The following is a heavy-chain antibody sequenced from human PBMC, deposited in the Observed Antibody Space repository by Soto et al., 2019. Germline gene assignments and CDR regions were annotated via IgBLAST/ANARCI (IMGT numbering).Heavy chain of an antibody. D-gene: IGHD6-6*01. CDR1: GVSISSGAYY. CDR2: IHYSGTT. CDR3: ACVQNDAFDI. Sequence: QVQLQESGPGLVKPSQTLSLTCSVSGVSISSGAYYWSWIRQHPGKGLEWIGYIHYSGTTYYTPTLKSRVSISLDTSKNGFSLKISSVAAADTAVFFCACVQNDAFDIWGRGTMVTVSS. J-gene: IGHJ3*02. V-gene: IGHV4-31*03.